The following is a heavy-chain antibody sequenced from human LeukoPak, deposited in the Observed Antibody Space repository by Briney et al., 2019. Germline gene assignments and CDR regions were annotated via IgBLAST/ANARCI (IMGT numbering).Heavy chain of an antibody. CDR2: ITSTGSYT. J-gene: IGHJ4*02. D-gene: IGHD4-17*01. CDR1: EFTFSYYN. V-gene: IGHV3-21*01. Sequence: GGSLRLSCAASEFTFSYYNLNWVRQAPGEGLEWVSSITSTGSYTFYADSVKGRFTISRDDAKNSLYLDMNSLRAEDTAVYYCARGHTAVTRHFDFWGQGTLVTVSS. CDR3: ARGHTAVTRHFDF.